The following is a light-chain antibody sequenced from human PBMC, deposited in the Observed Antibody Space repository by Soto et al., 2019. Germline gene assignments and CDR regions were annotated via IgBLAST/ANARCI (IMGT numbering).Light chain of an antibody. Sequence: IVMTQSPDSLAVSLGERATMNCKCSRSVLYKSNNKNHLAWYQQKPGQPPQLIIYWASTRESGVPERFSGSGSGTDFTLTISSLEAEDVAFYWCQQYFDVPFTFGGGTKV. CDR1: RSVLYKSNNKNH. CDR2: WAS. CDR3: QQYFDVPFT. V-gene: IGKV4-1*01. J-gene: IGKJ4*01.